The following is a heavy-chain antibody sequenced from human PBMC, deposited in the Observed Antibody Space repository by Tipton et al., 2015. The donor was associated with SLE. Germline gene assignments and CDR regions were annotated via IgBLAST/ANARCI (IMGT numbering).Heavy chain of an antibody. CDR1: GFTFSSYG. V-gene: IGHV3-30*03. CDR3: ARDPTTTYSSSWFFYFDY. J-gene: IGHJ4*02. Sequence: SLRLSCAASGFTFSSYGMHWVRQAPGKGLEWVAVISYDGSNKYYADSVKGRFTISRDNSKNTLYLQMNSLRAEDTAVYYCARDPTTTYSSSWFFYFDYWGQGTLVTVSS. D-gene: IGHD6-13*01. CDR2: ISYDGSNK.